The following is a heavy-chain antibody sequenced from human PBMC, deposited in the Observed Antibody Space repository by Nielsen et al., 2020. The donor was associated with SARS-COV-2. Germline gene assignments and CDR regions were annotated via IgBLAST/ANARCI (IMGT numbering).Heavy chain of an antibody. V-gene: IGHV3-30-3*01. D-gene: IGHD7-27*01. CDR2: ISDDGSEK. CDR1: GSTFSTYA. Sequence: GESLKISCAASGSTFSTYAMYWVRQAPGKGLEWVAVISDDGSEKYYADSVKGRFTISRDNSKNTLYLQMNSLRGEDTAVYYCARGNGWGSYFDYWGQGTLVTVSS. CDR3: ARGNGWGSYFDY. J-gene: IGHJ4*02.